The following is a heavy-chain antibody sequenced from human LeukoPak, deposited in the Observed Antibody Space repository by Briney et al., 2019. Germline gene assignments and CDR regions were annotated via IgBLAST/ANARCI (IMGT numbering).Heavy chain of an antibody. CDR2: IYYSGST. CDR3: ARGKRVRGTYYYYYGMDV. V-gene: IGHV4-59*01. D-gene: IGHD1-1*01. J-gene: IGHJ6*02. Sequence: SETLSLTCTVSGGSISSYYWSWIRQPPGKGLEWIGYIYYSGSTNYNPSLKSRVTISVDTSKNQFSLKLSSVTAADTAVYYCARGKRVRGTYYYYYGMDVWGQGTTVTVSS. CDR1: GGSISSYY.